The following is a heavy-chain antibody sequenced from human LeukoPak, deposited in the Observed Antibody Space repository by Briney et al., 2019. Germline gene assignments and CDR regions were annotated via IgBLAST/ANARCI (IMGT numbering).Heavy chain of an antibody. CDR1: GFTFSRYA. J-gene: IGHJ4*02. D-gene: IGHD6-6*01. Sequence: GGSLRLSCGGSGFTFSRYAMSWVRQAPGKGLQWVSEIGGSGGAIYYADSVKGRFTISRDNAKNSLYLQMNSLRAEDTAVYYCARGKQLVDYWGQGTLVTVSS. V-gene: IGHV3-23*01. CDR3: ARGKQLVDY. CDR2: IGGSGGAI.